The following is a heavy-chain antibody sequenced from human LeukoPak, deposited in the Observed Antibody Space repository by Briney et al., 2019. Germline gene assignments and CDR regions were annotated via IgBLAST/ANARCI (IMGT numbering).Heavy chain of an antibody. CDR3: ARSRGPPKNFDY. Sequence: ASVKVSCKASGFTFNAYYIHWVRQAPGQGLEWVGRINPNSGDTNSAQKFQGRVTMTRDTSVSTAYMELSRLRSDDTAVYYCARSRGPPKNFDYWGQGTLVTVSS. V-gene: IGHV1-2*06. D-gene: IGHD2-2*01. CDR2: INPNSGDT. CDR1: GFTFNAYY. J-gene: IGHJ4*02.